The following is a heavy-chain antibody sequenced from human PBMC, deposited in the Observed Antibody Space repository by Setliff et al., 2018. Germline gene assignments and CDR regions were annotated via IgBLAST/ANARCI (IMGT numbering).Heavy chain of an antibody. Sequence: PSETLSLTCGASGGSFSDYYWSWIRQTPGKGLEWIGEINHSGSTKCNPSLKSRVTLSVDTPKNQFSLELTSVTAADTAVYYCAKGDGGYSDTSAYLPFDFWGLGTLVTVSS. CDR2: INHSGST. CDR3: AKGDGGYSDTSAYLPFDF. D-gene: IGHD2-15*01. J-gene: IGHJ4*02. V-gene: IGHV4-34*01. CDR1: GGSFSDYY.